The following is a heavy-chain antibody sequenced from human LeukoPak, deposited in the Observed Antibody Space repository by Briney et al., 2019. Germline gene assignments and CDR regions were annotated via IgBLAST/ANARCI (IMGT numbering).Heavy chain of an antibody. CDR1: GLTFNSYA. Sequence: GGSLRLSCAASGLTFNSYAMSWVRQAPGQGLEWVSTISNSGDATYYADSVRGRFSISRDNSKKTLFLQMSSLRAEDAAIYYCAKSGPYYFQYWGQGTLVTVSS. CDR3: AKSGPYYFQY. CDR2: ISNSGDAT. J-gene: IGHJ4*02. V-gene: IGHV3-23*01.